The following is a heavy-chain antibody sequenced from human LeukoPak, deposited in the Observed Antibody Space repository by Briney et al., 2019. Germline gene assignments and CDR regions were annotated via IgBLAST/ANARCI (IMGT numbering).Heavy chain of an antibody. D-gene: IGHD3-3*01. CDR2: IKNKTDGGTT. CDR3: TTDWCLDFWPFDP. V-gene: IGHV3-15*01. CDR1: GLIVSSNY. J-gene: IGHJ5*02. Sequence: GGSLRLSCAASGLIVSSNYMTWVRQAPGKGLEWVCRIKNKTDGGTTDYAADYGASVNGRFTISRDDSKNTVHLQMNSLKAEDTAVYYCTTDWCLDFWPFDPWGQGTLVTVSA.